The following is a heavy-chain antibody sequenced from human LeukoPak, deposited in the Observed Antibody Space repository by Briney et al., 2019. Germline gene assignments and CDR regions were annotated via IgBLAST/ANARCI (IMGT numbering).Heavy chain of an antibody. J-gene: IGHJ3*02. D-gene: IGHD3-22*01. CDR1: GFTFSSYG. CDR2: IWYDGSNK. Sequence: GGSLRLSCAASGFTFSSYGMHWVRQAPGKGLEWVAVIWYDGSNKYYADSVKGRFTISRDNSKNTLYLQMNSLRAEETAVYYCARDGNYYDSSGYYYNLSAFDIWGQGTMVTVSS. CDR3: ARDGNYYDSSGYYYNLSAFDI. V-gene: IGHV3-33*01.